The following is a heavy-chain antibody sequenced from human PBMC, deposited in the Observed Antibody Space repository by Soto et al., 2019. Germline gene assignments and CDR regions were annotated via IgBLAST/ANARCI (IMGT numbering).Heavy chain of an antibody. Sequence: QVKFVQSGTEVKEPGASMKVSCKASGYSFATSGISWVRQAPGQGLEWMGWISAYNGNTNYDQKLQDRVTMTTDTSTSTAYLELRNLRSDDTAVYYCARAGQYYDSSGYANWGQGTLVTVSS. V-gene: IGHV1-18*01. J-gene: IGHJ4*02. CDR2: ISAYNGNT. D-gene: IGHD3-22*01. CDR3: ARAGQYYDSSGYAN. CDR1: GYSFATSG.